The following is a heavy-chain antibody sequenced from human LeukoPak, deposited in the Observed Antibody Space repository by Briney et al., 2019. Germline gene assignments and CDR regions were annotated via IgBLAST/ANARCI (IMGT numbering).Heavy chain of an antibody. Sequence: SETLSLTCTVSGGSISSYYWSWIRQPPGKGLEWIGYIYYSGSINYNPPLKSRVIISVDTSKNQFSLKVSSVTAADTAVYYCARGNWYLDYWGQGPLVTVSS. CDR3: ARGNWYLDY. J-gene: IGHJ4*02. CDR2: IYYSGSI. CDR1: GGSISSYY. V-gene: IGHV4-59*01. D-gene: IGHD1-1*01.